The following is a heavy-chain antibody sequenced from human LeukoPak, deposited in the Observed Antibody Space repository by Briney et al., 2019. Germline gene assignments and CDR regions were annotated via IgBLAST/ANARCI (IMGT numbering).Heavy chain of an antibody. Sequence: SVKVSCKASGYTFSSYAISWVRQAPGQGLEWMGGIIPIFGTANYAQKFQGRVTITADKSTSTAYMELSSLRSEDTAVYYCARESDDSSGYYPLDYWGQGTLVTVSS. CDR1: GYTFSSYA. J-gene: IGHJ4*02. V-gene: IGHV1-69*06. CDR2: IIPIFGTA. CDR3: ARESDDSSGYYPLDY. D-gene: IGHD3-22*01.